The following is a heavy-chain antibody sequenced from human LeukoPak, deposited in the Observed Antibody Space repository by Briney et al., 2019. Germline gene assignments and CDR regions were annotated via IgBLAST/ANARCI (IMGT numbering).Heavy chain of an antibody. J-gene: IGHJ5*02. CDR1: GDSISSTSCY. CDR3: ARRRTLGVSGGCCWFDP. V-gene: IGHV4-61*05. CDR2: IHTSGST. Sequence: SETLSLTCTVSGDSISSTSCYWSWIRQPPGKGLEWIGYIHTSGSTNYNPSLKSRVTISVDTSKNQFSLKLSSVTAADTAVYYCARRRTLGVSGGCCWFDPWGQGTLVTVSS. D-gene: IGHD3-16*01.